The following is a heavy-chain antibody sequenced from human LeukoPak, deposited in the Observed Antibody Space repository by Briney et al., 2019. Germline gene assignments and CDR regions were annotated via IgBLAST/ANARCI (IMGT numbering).Heavy chain of an antibody. D-gene: IGHD3-22*01. Sequence: GGSLRLSCAASGFTFSSYSMNWVRQAPGKGLEWVSSIRSSSSYMYYADSLKGRFTISRDNAKNSLYLQMNSLRAEDTAVYYCARDSLTMIVGRQKRGLDYWGQGTLVTVSS. CDR2: IRSSSSYM. CDR3: ARDSLTMIVGRQKRGLDY. CDR1: GFTFSSYS. J-gene: IGHJ4*02. V-gene: IGHV3-21*01.